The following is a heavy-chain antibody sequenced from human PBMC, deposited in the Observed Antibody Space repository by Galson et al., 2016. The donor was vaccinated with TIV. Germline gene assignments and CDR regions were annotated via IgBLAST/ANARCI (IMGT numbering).Heavy chain of an antibody. D-gene: IGHD4-17*01. J-gene: IGHJ6*02. CDR3: ARALMTTVNSNPYHGMDV. CDR2: IIPLLSSP. CDR1: GGTFSRSA. Sequence: SVKVSCKASGGTFSRSAISWVRQAPGQGLEWVGGIIPLLSSPSYGQKFQGRLTITADESMTTSYMELTSLTSDDTAMYYCARALMTTVNSNPYHGMDVWGQGTTVTVSS. V-gene: IGHV1-69*13.